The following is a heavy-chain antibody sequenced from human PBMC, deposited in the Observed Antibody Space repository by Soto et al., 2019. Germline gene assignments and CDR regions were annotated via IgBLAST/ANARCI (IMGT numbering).Heavy chain of an antibody. V-gene: IGHV4-31*03. CDR1: GGSVSSGPYY. D-gene: IGHD3-3*01. Sequence: SETLSLTFTVSGGSVSSGPYYWSWIRQHPGRGLEWIGYIYYTGNTYYNPSLKSRLAISVDTPKNQFSLNLTSVTAADTAVYYCARDPRRAYSHDLWGQGTLVTVSS. J-gene: IGHJ5*02. CDR3: ARDPRRAYSHDL. CDR2: IYYTGNT.